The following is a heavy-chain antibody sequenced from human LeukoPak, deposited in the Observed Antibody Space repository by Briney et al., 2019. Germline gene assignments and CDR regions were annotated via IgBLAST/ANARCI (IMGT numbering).Heavy chain of an antibody. Sequence: GASVKVSCKASGYTFTGYYMHWVRQAPGQGLEWMGRINPNSGGTNYAQKFQGRVTMTRDTFISTAYMELSRLRSDDTAVYYCARPGYCSSTSCYTKYNFNWGQGTLVTVSS. CDR1: GYTFTGYY. V-gene: IGHV1-2*02. CDR2: INPNSGGT. D-gene: IGHD2-2*02. J-gene: IGHJ4*02. CDR3: ARPGYCSSTSCYTKYNFN.